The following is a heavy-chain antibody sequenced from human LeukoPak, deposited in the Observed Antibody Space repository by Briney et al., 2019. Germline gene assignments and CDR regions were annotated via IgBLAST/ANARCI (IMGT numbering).Heavy chain of an antibody. V-gene: IGHV3-30*18. CDR2: ISDDGSKK. CDR1: GFTFSTYG. Sequence: GGSLRLSCAASGFTFSTYGMNWVRQAPGKGLEWVAVISDDGSKKYYADSVNGRFTISRDTSNNTLYLHMNSLRPEDTAVYYCAKDRETTASGTFDYWGQGSLVTVSS. CDR3: AKDRETTASGTFDY. J-gene: IGHJ4*02. D-gene: IGHD6-13*01.